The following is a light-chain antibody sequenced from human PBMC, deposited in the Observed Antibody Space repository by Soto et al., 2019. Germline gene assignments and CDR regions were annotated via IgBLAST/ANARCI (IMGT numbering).Light chain of an antibody. Sequence: EIVLTQSPATLSLSPGERATLSCRASQSLNSYLAWFQQKPGQAPRLLIYDASNRATDIPARFSGSGSGTDFTLTISSLEPADFAVYYCQQRSDWPLTFGGGTKVEIK. CDR2: DAS. J-gene: IGKJ4*01. CDR3: QQRSDWPLT. CDR1: QSLNSY. V-gene: IGKV3-11*01.